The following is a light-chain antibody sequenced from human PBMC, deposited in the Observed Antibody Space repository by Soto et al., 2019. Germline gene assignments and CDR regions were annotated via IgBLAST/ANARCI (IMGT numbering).Light chain of an antibody. V-gene: IGKV1-5*01. CDR1: QSVSSW. CDR3: QQYNSYKT. Sequence: DIQITQSPSSLSASVGDRVTITCRASQSVSSWLAWYQQKPGKAPKLLIYDASSLESEVPSRFSGSGSGTEFTLTISSLQPDDFATYYCQQYNSYKTLGQGTKVDIK. CDR2: DAS. J-gene: IGKJ1*01.